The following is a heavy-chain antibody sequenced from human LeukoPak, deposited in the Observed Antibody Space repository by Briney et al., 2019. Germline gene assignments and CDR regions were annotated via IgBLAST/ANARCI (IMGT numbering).Heavy chain of an antibody. J-gene: IGHJ4*02. CDR1: GFTFSSYG. V-gene: IGHV3-21*01. CDR2: ISSTGSNI. D-gene: IGHD3-3*01. Sequence: SGGSLRLSCAASGFTFSSYGMHWVRQAPGKGLEWVSSISSTGSNIDYADPVRGRFTISRDNAKNSLYLQIHTLRPEDTAVYYCARAGATILTPFDYWGQGTPVTVSS. CDR3: ARAGATILTPFDY.